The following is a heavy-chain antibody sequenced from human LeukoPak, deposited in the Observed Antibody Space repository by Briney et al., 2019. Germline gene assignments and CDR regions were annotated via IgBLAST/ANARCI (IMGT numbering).Heavy chain of an antibody. D-gene: IGHD6-13*01. CDR3: ARADYSSTWSHDYYYLDV. Sequence: SETLSLTCAVYGGSFSGYYWSWIRQPPGKGLEWIGEINHSGSTNYNPSLKSRVTISVDTSKNQFSLKLSSVTAADTDVYYCARADYSSTWSHDYYYLDVWGKGTTVTVSS. J-gene: IGHJ6*03. CDR2: INHSGST. CDR1: GGSFSGYY. V-gene: IGHV4-34*01.